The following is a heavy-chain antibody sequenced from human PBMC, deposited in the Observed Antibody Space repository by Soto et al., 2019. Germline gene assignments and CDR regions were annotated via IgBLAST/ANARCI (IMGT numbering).Heavy chain of an antibody. V-gene: IGHV3-23*01. J-gene: IGHJ4*02. CDR3: AKTVWGARYSSGWYGADY. CDR1: GFTFSSYA. Sequence: TGGSLRLSCAASGFTFSSYAMSWVRQAPGKGLEWVSAISGSGGSTYYADSVKGRFTISRDNSKNTLYLQMNSLRAEDTAVYYCAKTVWGARYSSGWYGADYWGQGTLVTVSS. CDR2: ISGSGGST. D-gene: IGHD6-19*01.